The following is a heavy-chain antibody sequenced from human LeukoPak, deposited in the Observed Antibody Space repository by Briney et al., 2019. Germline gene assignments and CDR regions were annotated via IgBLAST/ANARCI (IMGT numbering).Heavy chain of an antibody. J-gene: IGHJ4*02. CDR3: ARQRDYGDDIYSRYFDF. CDR1: GYTFTTYW. CDR2: VYPGDSDT. V-gene: IGHV5-51*01. D-gene: IGHD4-17*01. Sequence: GESLKISCQASGYTFTTYWIAWVRQLPGKGLEWMGRVYPGDSDTTYSPSFQGQVTISADRSTNTAYPQWASLKASDTAMYYCARQRDYGDDIYSRYFDFWGQGLLVTVSS.